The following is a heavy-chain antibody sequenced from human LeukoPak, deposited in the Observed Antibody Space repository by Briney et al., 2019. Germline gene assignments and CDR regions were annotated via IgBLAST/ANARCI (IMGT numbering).Heavy chain of an antibody. J-gene: IGHJ4*02. CDR1: GGSVSSGSYY. V-gene: IGHV4-61*01. CDR2: IYYSGST. CDR3: ARDAGIAAAGTQTPVDY. Sequence: PSETLSLTCTVSGGSVSSGSYYWSWIRQPPGKGLEWIGYIYYSGSTNYNPSLKSRVTISVDTPKNQFSLKLSSVTAADTAVYYCARDAGIAAAGTQTPVDYWGQGTLVTVSS. D-gene: IGHD6-13*01.